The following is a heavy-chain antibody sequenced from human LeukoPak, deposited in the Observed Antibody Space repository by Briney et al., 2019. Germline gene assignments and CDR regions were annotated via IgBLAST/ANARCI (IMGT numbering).Heavy chain of an antibody. V-gene: IGHV3-48*01. CDR1: GFTFSSYS. CDR3: ARDHSNCEGVDY. Sequence: GGSLRLSCAASGFTFSSYSMNWVRQAPGKGLEWVSYLSSSSSTIYYADSVKGRFTISRDNAKNSLYLQMNSLRAEDTAVYYCARDHSNCEGVDYWGQGTLVTASS. CDR2: LSSSSSTI. D-gene: IGHD4-11*01. J-gene: IGHJ4*02.